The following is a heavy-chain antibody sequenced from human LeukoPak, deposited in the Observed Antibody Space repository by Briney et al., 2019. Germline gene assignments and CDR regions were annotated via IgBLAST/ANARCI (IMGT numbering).Heavy chain of an antibody. J-gene: IGHJ4*02. Sequence: GGSLRLSCAASGFTFSSYAMSWVRQAPGKGLEWVSAISGSGGSTYYADSVKGRFTISRDNAKNSLYLQMNSLRAEDTAVYYCARDLYCSGGSCYSAAFDYWGQGTLVTVSS. D-gene: IGHD2-15*01. V-gene: IGHV3-23*01. CDR3: ARDLYCSGGSCYSAAFDY. CDR2: ISGSGGST. CDR1: GFTFSSYA.